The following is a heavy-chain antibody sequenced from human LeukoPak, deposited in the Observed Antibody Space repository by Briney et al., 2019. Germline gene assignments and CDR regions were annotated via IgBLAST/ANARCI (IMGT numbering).Heavy chain of an antibody. V-gene: IGHV1-69*13. J-gene: IGHJ6*03. CDR2: IIAIFGSA. Sequence: AASVKVSCKVSGGTFSNYPISWVRQAPGQGLEWMGGIIAIFGSANYAQKFQGRVTITADESTSTAYMELSSLRSEDTAIYYCARSFCSGGSCQSGLYYYYHMDVRGEGTTVIVSS. CDR3: ARSFCSGGSCQSGLYYYYHMDV. CDR1: GGTFSNYP. D-gene: IGHD2-15*01.